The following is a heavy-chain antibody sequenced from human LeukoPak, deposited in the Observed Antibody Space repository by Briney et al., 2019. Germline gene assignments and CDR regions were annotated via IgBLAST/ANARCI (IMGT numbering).Heavy chain of an antibody. Sequence: SETLSLTCTVSGGSISSSSYYWGWIRQPPGKGLEWIGSIYYSGSTYYNPSLKSRVTISVDTSKNQSSLKLSSVTAADTAVYYCANLGHIVVVPAAMKYYYYGMDVWGQGTTVTVSS. CDR3: ANLGHIVVVPAAMKYYYYGMDV. J-gene: IGHJ6*02. CDR2: IYYSGST. CDR1: GGSISSSSYY. D-gene: IGHD2-2*01. V-gene: IGHV4-39*01.